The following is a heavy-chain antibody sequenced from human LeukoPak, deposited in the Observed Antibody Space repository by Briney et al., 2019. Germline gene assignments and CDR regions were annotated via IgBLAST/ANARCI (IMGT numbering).Heavy chain of an antibody. CDR1: GFAFTSDS. V-gene: IGHV3-21*01. J-gene: IGHJ6*01. CDR2: ISSSSSYI. D-gene: IGHD5-18*01. CDR3: ARVVLVDTAMVNAFYYYYGMEV. Sequence: GSLRPSCASPGFAFTSDSMNWVRQAPGKGLEWVSSISSSSSYIYYADSVKGRFTISRDNAKNSPYLQMNSLRAEDTAVYCCARVVLVDTAMVNAFYYYYGMEVWGQGATVTVSS.